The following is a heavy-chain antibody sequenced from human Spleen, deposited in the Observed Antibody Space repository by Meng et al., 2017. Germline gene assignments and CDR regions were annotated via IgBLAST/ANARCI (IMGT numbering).Heavy chain of an antibody. V-gene: IGHV1-69*13. CDR3: ARKAGNCISTTCYSLDY. Sequence: SVKVSCKALGGIFSNYVIGWVRQAPGQGREWMGGVNAVFGTTNYSQKFNNRVTITSDESTSTAYMELTRLTSEDTAVYFCARKAGNCISTTCYSLDYWGQGTLVTVSS. CDR2: VNAVFGTT. CDR1: GGIFSNYV. D-gene: IGHD2-2*01. J-gene: IGHJ4*02.